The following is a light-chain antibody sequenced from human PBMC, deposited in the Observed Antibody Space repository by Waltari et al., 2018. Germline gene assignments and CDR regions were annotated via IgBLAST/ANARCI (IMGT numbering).Light chain of an antibody. Sequence: EIVLTQSPGTLSLXPGERATLSCRASQSVSSSYLAGYQKKPGQAPRLLIYGASSRATGIPDRFSGSGSGTDFTLTISRLEPEDFAVYHCQQYNSSPYTFGQGTKLEIK. CDR2: GAS. J-gene: IGKJ2*01. CDR1: QSVSSSY. CDR3: QQYNSSPYT. V-gene: IGKV3-20*01.